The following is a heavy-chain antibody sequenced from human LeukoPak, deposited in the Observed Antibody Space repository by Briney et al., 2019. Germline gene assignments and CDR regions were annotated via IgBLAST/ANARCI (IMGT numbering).Heavy chain of an antibody. D-gene: IGHD5-12*01. Sequence: GESLKISCQSSGYTFTTYWIGWVRQVSGKGLEWVGIIYPGDSHTRYSPSFQGQVTISVDTSITTAYLQWASLKASDTAMYYCARLLGGYRGYETAFDIWGQGTVVTVSS. CDR1: GYTFTTYW. J-gene: IGHJ3*02. V-gene: IGHV5-51*01. CDR2: IYPGDSHT. CDR3: ARLLGGYRGYETAFDI.